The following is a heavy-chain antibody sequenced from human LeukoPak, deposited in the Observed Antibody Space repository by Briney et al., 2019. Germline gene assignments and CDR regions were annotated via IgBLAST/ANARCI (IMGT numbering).Heavy chain of an antibody. Sequence: GASVKFSCKASGYTFTSYYMHWVRQAPGQGLEWMGIINPSGGSTSYAQKFQGRVTMTRDTSTSTVYMELSSLRSEDTAVYYCARVFYDYVWGSYRSVFDYWGQGTLVTVSS. D-gene: IGHD3-16*02. J-gene: IGHJ4*02. V-gene: IGHV1-46*01. CDR3: ARVFYDYVWGSYRSVFDY. CDR1: GYTFTSYY. CDR2: INPSGGST.